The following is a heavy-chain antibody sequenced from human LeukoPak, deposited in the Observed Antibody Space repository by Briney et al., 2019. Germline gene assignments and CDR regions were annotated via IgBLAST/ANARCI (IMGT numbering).Heavy chain of an antibody. CDR3: AKGLLIFVVVTAHWYFDL. CDR2: ISNGGDGT. V-gene: IGHV3-23*01. D-gene: IGHD2-21*02. J-gene: IGHJ2*01. Sequence: GGSLRLSCAASGFPFNHYAMTWVRQAPGKGPEWVSSISNGGDGTFYADSVKGRFTISRDNSKNTVYLQMNSLRADDTAVYYCAKGLLIFVVVTAHWYFDLWGRGTLVTVSS. CDR1: GFPFNHYA.